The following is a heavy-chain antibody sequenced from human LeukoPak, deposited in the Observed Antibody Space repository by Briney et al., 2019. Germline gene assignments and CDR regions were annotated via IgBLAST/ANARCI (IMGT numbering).Heavy chain of an antibody. CDR3: ARGDSSSFFWYFDL. V-gene: IGHV4-4*07. CDR1: GGSLSSYY. CDR2: IYTSGST. J-gene: IGHJ2*01. Sequence: PSETLSLTCTVSGGSLSSYYWSWIRQPAGKGLEWIGRIYTSGSTNYNPSLKSRVTMSVDTSKNQFSLKLSSVTAADTAVYYCARGDSSSFFWYFDLWGRGTLVTVSS. D-gene: IGHD6-13*01.